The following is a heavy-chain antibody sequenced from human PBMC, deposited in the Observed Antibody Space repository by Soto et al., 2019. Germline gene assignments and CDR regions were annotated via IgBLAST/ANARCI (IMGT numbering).Heavy chain of an antibody. CDR2: ISDSGERT. V-gene: IGHV3-23*01. Sequence: EVQLLEAGGCLVQPGGSLRLSCAASGFTFSSYAMTWVRQAPGKGLEWVASISDSGERTYYPDSVKGRFTISRDNAKNTLWLQMNSLRVEDTAIYYCVRDWIGDSCRAGGFLGFWGQGTLVTVSS. J-gene: IGHJ4*02. CDR1: GFTFSSYA. D-gene: IGHD2-8*02. CDR3: VRDWIGDSCRAGGFLGF.